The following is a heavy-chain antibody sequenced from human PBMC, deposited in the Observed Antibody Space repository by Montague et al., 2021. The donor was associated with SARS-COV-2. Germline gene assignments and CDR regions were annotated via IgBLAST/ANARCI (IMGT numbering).Heavy chain of an antibody. Sequence: SETLSLTCAVYGGSFSDYNWTWTRQSPGKGLEWLGQISHSGSANYNPSLKSRVTISVDTAKNQFSLKLTSVTVADTAVYYCTRGTPGFWGQGTLVTVSS. J-gene: IGHJ1*01. CDR3: TRGTPGF. D-gene: IGHD6-25*01. V-gene: IGHV4-34*01. CDR1: GGSFSDYN. CDR2: ISHSGSA.